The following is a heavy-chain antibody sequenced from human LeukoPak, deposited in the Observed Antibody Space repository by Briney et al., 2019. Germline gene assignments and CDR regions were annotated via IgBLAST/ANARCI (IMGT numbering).Heavy chain of an antibody. CDR3: AKDLGPGSMATSPGFDY. V-gene: IGHV3-48*04. Sequence: SGGSLRLSCAASGFTFSSYSMNWVRQAPGKGLEWVSYISSSSSTIYYADSVKGRFTISRDNAKNSLYLQMNSLRAEDTALYYCAKDLGPGSMATSPGFDYWGQGTLVTVSS. CDR2: ISSSSSTI. CDR1: GFTFSSYS. J-gene: IGHJ4*02. D-gene: IGHD5-24*01.